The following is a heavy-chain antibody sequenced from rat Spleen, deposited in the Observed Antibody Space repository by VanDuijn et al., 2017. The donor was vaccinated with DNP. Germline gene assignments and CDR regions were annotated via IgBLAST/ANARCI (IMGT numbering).Heavy chain of an antibody. J-gene: IGHJ2*01. CDR2: ISNTGGST. Sequence: EVQLMESGGDLVQPGRSLKLSCVASGFTFNNYWMTWIRQVPGKGLEWVASISNTGGSTSYPDSVKGRFTVSRNNAESTLYLQMDSLRSEDTATYYCARHGRRVFDYWGQGVMVTVSS. D-gene: IGHD1-11*01. CDR3: ARHGRRVFDY. V-gene: IGHV5-31*01. CDR1: GFTFNNYW.